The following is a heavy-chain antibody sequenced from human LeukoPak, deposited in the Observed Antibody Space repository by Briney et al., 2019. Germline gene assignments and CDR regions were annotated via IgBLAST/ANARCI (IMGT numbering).Heavy chain of an antibody. CDR3: ARDSEYQLLFHRFGP. V-gene: IGHV4-4*07. D-gene: IGHD2-2*01. Sequence: SETLSLACTVSGGSISGYFWSWIRQPAGKGLEWIGRIYTSGSTNYNPSLKSRVTISVDKSKNQFSLKLTSVTAADTAVYYCARDSEYQLLFHRFGPWGQGTLVTVSS. J-gene: IGHJ5*02. CDR1: GGSISGYF. CDR2: IYTSGST.